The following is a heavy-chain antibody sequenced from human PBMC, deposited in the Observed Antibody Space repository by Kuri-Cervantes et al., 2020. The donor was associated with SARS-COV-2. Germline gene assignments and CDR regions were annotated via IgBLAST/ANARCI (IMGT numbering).Heavy chain of an antibody. D-gene: IGHD6-19*01. CDR3: AKGHNSGWHKPPIDY. CDR2: ISGNADFT. Sequence: GGSLRLSCAVSGFTFSSFSMNWVRQAPGKGLEWVSLISGNADFTYYADSVKGRFTISRDNSKNTLYLQMDSLRAEDTAVYYCAKGHNSGWHKPPIDYWGQGALVTVSS. V-gene: IGHV3-23*01. CDR1: GFTFSSFS. J-gene: IGHJ4*02.